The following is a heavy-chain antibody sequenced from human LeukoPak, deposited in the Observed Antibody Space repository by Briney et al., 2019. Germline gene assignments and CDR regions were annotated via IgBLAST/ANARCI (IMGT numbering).Heavy chain of an antibody. CDR1: GYTFTSYG. J-gene: IGHJ4*02. V-gene: IGHV1-18*01. CDR3: ARLYSSSDLDY. D-gene: IGHD6-6*01. CDR2: ISAYNGNT. Sequence: ASVKVSCKASGYTFTSYGSSWVRQAPGEGLEWMGWISAYNGNTNYAQKLQGRVTMTTDTSTSTAYVEPRSLRSDDTGVYYCARLYSSSDLDYWGQGTLVTVSS.